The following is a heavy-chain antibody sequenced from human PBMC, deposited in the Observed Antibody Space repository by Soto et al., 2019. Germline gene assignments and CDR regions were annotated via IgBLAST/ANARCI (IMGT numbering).Heavy chain of an antibody. Sequence: ASVKVSCKVSGYTLTELSMHWVRQAPGKGLEWMGGFDPEDGETIYAQKFQGRVTMTEDTSTDTAYMELSSLRSEDTAVYYCATTSNGYYYDSSGLDPFDYWGQGTLVTVSS. D-gene: IGHD3-22*01. V-gene: IGHV1-24*01. J-gene: IGHJ4*02. CDR1: GYTLTELS. CDR2: FDPEDGET. CDR3: ATTSNGYYYDSSGLDPFDY.